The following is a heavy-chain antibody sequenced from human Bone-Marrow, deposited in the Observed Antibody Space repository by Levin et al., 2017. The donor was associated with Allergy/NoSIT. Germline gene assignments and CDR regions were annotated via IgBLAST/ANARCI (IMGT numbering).Heavy chain of an antibody. CDR1: GGTFSSNYA. CDR2: IIPIYGIA. D-gene: IGHD5-18*01. Sequence: PGGSLRLSCKASGGTFSSNYAINWVRQAPGQGLEWMGDIIPIYGIANYAQKFQGSVTITADDSTRTAYMELSSLGSEDTAGYYCARDFGIKQPFFDLWGQGTPVTVSS. J-gene: IGHJ4*02. CDR3: ARDFGIKQPFFDL. V-gene: IGHV1-69*01.